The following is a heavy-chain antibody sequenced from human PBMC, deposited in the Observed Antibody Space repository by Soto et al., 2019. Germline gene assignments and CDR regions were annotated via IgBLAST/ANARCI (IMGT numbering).Heavy chain of an antibody. Sequence: GGSLRLSCAASGFTFSSYWMSWVRQPPGKGLEWVANINQYGSEKYYVDSVKGRFTISRDNAKSSLFLQMNSLRPDDTALYYCAKDRKWGGMTTIHYFDSWGQGTLVTVSS. J-gene: IGHJ4*02. CDR1: GFTFSSYW. V-gene: IGHV3-7*03. CDR3: AKDRKWGGMTTIHYFDS. D-gene: IGHD4-17*01. CDR2: INQYGSEK.